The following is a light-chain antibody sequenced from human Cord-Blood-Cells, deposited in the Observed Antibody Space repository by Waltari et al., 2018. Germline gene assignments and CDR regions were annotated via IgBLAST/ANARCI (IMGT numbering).Light chain of an antibody. J-gene: IGLJ3*02. CDR2: EGS. CDR1: SSDVGRYNL. CDR3: CSYAGSSTWV. V-gene: IGLV2-23*01. Sequence: QSALTQPASVSGSPGQSITISCTGTSSDVGRYNLFSWYQQHPGKPPKHMIYEGSKRPSGVSNRFSGSKSGNTASLTISGLQAEDEADYYCCSYAGSSTWVFGGGTKLTVL.